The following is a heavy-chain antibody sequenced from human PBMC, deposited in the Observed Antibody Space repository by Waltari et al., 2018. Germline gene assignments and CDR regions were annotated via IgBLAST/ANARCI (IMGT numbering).Heavy chain of an antibody. CDR3: VLSDSSGYCQH. CDR2: TRNKARSYST. D-gene: IGHD2-21*02. J-gene: IGHJ1*01. CDR1: GFIFSDHY. Sequence: EVQLVESGGGLVQPGGSLRLSCAGAGFIFSDHYMDWVRQAPGKGLEWVGRTRNKARSYSTEYAASVKGRFTVSRDDSNNWLFLQMTSLKTEDTAVYYCVLSDSSGYCQHWGQGTLVTVSS. V-gene: IGHV3-72*01.